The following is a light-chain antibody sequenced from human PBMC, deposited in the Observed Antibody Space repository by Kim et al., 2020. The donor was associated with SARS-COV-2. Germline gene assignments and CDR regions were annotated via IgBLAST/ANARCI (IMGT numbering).Light chain of an antibody. CDR1: QSVRTW. CDR3: QQYDSYPWT. J-gene: IGKJ1*01. CDR2: DAS. V-gene: IGKV1-5*01. Sequence: ASVGGRVIITCRASQSVRTWLAWYQQKPGKAPKVLIYDASNLESGVPSRFSGRGSGTEFTLIISSLQPDDFATYYCQQYDSYPWTFGLGTKVDIQ.